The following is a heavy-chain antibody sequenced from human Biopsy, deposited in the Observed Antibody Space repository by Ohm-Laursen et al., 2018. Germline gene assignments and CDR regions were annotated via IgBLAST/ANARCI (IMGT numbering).Heavy chain of an antibody. CDR2: IYDRGSTA. CDR3: ARGMRSSGWPYFDS. J-gene: IGHJ4*02. D-gene: IGHD6-19*01. Sequence: SDTLSLTCPVSGDSVSSGSFYWTWIRQPPGQGLEYIGYIYDRGSTANYNPSLESRVTMSADMPKNQFSLKLSSVTAADTAIYYCARGMRSSGWPYFDSWGQGTLVTVSS. V-gene: IGHV4-61*01. CDR1: GDSVSSGSFY.